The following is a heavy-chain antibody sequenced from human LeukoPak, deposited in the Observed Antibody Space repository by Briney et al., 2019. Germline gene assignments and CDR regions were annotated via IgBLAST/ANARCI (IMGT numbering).Heavy chain of an antibody. CDR2: ISGSGGST. V-gene: IGHV3-23*01. CDR3: AKDRALSLRIPFDC. CDR1: GFTFSSYA. J-gene: IGHJ4*02. Sequence: GGSLRLSCAASGFTFSSYAMSWVRQAPGKGLEWVSAISGSGGSTYYADSVKGRFTISRDNSNNTVYLQMSSLRAEDTAVYYCAKDRALSLRIPFDCWGQGTLVSVSS. D-gene: IGHD1-14*01.